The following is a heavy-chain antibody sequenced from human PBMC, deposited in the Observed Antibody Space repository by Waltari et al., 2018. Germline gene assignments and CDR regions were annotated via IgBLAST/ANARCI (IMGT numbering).Heavy chain of an antibody. CDR2: ISHSGST. Sequence: QVQLQESGPGQVKPSETLSLTCAVSGYSISSGYYWGWIRQHPGKGLDWIGSISHSGSTSSNPSRKSRVTIPVDTSKIQFSRKLSSVTAAETAVYYCARHSGPFDYWGQGTLVTVSS. V-gene: IGHV4-38-2*01. CDR1: GYSISSGYY. J-gene: IGHJ4*02. D-gene: IGHD5-12*01. CDR3: ARHSGPFDY.